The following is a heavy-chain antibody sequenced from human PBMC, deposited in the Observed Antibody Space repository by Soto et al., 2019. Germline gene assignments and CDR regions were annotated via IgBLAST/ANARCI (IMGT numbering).Heavy chain of an antibody. Sequence: PXGSLRLSCSVAGVTFGTYAMHWVRQAPGKGLEYVSSISHNGRSTYYADSVKGRFTISRDNSKNALYLQMSSLRPEDTAVYYCVKDRWVDSWGQGILVTVSS. CDR3: VKDRWVDS. J-gene: IGHJ4*02. CDR1: GVTFGTYA. CDR2: ISHNGRST. V-gene: IGHV3-64D*06. D-gene: IGHD6-13*01.